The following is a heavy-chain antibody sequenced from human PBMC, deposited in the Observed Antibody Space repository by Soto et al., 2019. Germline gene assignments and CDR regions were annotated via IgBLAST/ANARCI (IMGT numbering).Heavy chain of an antibody. CDR1: GFNFSNYA. CDR3: AKGRAITVFGVITPLDP. CDR2: ISGNSGTT. V-gene: IGHV3-23*01. J-gene: IGHJ5*02. Sequence: EVQLLESGGDFKQPGGSLRLSCEGSGFNFSNYALNWVRQAPGKRLEWVSVISGNSGTTYYAASVKGRFTISRDNSKKTLYLQMNSLRADGTAVYYCAKGRAITVFGVITPLDPRGQGTLVTVSS. D-gene: IGHD3-3*01.